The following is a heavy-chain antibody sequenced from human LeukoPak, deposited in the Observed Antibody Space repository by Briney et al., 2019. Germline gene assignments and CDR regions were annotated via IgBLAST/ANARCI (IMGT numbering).Heavy chain of an antibody. Sequence: GGSLRLSCAASGFIFSSFDMNWVRQVPGKGLEWVSVISGSGSRTNYADSVKGRFIVSRDNSKNTLYLQMSSLRVEDTAVYFCASDVGDTCRRCLDYWGQGTLVTVSS. V-gene: IGHV3-23*01. D-gene: IGHD1-26*01. J-gene: IGHJ4*02. CDR2: ISGSGSRT. CDR1: GFIFSSFD. CDR3: ASDVGDTCRRCLDY.